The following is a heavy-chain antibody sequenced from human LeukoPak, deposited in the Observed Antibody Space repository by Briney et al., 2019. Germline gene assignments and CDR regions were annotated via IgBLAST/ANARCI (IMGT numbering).Heavy chain of an antibody. V-gene: IGHV3-7*01. CDR3: AREITYYYGSGSYYNGYYYYMDV. CDR1: GFTFSSYW. J-gene: IGHJ6*03. D-gene: IGHD3-10*01. Sequence: PGGSLRLSCAASGFTFSSYWMSWGRQAPGKGLEWVANIKQDGSEKYYVDSVKGRFTISRDNAKNSLYLRMNSLRAEDTAVYYCAREITYYYGSGSYYNGYYYYMDVWGKGTTVTVSS. CDR2: IKQDGSEK.